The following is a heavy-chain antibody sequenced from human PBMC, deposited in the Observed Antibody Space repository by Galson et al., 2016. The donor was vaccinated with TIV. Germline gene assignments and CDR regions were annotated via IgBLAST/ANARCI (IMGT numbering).Heavy chain of an antibody. V-gene: IGHV2-5*02. Sequence: PALVKPTQTLTLTCSFSGFSLASTAVGVGWVRQPPGEALDWLGLIYWDDQKWYRPSLQNRMTITKDTSKNHVVLTLTNLEPADTGTHYCAHGSGWLLDYWGQGILVTVSS. CDR1: GFSLASTAVG. J-gene: IGHJ4*02. CDR3: AHGSGWLLDY. D-gene: IGHD6-19*01. CDR2: IYWDDQK.